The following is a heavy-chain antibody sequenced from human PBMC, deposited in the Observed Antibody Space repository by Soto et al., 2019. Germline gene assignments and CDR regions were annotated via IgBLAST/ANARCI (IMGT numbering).Heavy chain of an antibody. Sequence: GGSLRLSCTASGFTFSSYALTWVRQAPGRGLEGVSGITGSGGRTFYADSVKGRFTISRDNSRSTLYLQMNSRRAEDTAVFFFQAEDGIRDTVPVSAFLLNRSSDL. CDR2: ITGSGGRT. CDR1: GFTFSSYA. J-gene: IGHJ2*01. V-gene: IGHV3-23*01. D-gene: IGHD2-15*01. CDR3: QAEDGIRDTVPVSAFLLNRSSDL.